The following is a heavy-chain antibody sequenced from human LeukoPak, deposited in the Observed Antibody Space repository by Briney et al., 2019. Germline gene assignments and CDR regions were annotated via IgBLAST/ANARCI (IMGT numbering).Heavy chain of an antibody. D-gene: IGHD6-19*01. Sequence: SETLSLTCTVSGGSISSGNYYWSWIRQPPGKGLEWIGYISYSGSTYYNPSLKSRVAISVDTSKNQFSLRLRSVTAADTAVYSCARVDVAGYFDHWGQGTLVTVSS. V-gene: IGHV4-61*01. CDR2: ISYSGST. CDR3: ARVDVAGYFDH. J-gene: IGHJ4*02. CDR1: GGSISSGNYY.